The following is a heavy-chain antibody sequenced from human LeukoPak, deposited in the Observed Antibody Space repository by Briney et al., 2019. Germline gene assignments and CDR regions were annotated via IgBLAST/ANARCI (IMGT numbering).Heavy chain of an antibody. CDR3: VRRTPGYCSGGSCYGFQH. V-gene: IGHV3-48*04. CDR1: GFTLSSYS. D-gene: IGHD2-15*01. Sequence: GGSLRLSCAASGFTLSSYSMNWVRQAPGKGLEWVSYISSSRNTIYYADSVKGRFTISRDNAKNSLYLQMNSLRAEDTAVYYCVRRTPGYCSGGSCYGFQHWGQGTPVTVSS. J-gene: IGHJ1*01. CDR2: ISSSRNTI.